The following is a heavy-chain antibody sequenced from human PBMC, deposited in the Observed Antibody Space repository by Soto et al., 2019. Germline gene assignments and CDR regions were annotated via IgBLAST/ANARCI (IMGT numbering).Heavy chain of an antibody. Sequence: EVQLLESGGGLVQPGGSLRLSCAASGFTFSSYAMNWVRQAPGKGLEWVSVISGSGDSTYYADSVKGRFTISRDNSKHTPYLQMNSLRAEVTAVYYCARRNSGWYFDLWGRCTLVTVSS. V-gene: IGHV3-23*01. D-gene: IGHD4-4*01. CDR3: ARRNSGWYFDL. CDR2: ISGSGDST. CDR1: GFTFSSYA. J-gene: IGHJ2*01.